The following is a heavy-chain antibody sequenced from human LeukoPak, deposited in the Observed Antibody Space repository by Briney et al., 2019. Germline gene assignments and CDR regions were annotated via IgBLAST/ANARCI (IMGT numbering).Heavy chain of an antibody. CDR3: ARPRGCSSNRCNNFDY. J-gene: IGHJ4*02. D-gene: IGHD2-2*01. CDR2: ITRSNYI. V-gene: IGHV3-21*01. CDR1: GFTFSSYS. Sequence: PGGSLRLSCAASGFTFSSYSMNWVRQAPGKGLEWVSSITRSNYIYYADSVKGRFTISRDNAKNSLYLQMDSLRAEDTAVYYCARPRGCSSNRCNNFDYWGQGALVTVSS.